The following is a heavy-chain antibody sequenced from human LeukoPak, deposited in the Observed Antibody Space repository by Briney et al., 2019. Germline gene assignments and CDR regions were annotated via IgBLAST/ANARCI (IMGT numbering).Heavy chain of an antibody. CDR1: GFTFSSYG. CDR3: AKDFPQVPQDYYDSICYFDY. Sequence: GSLRLSCAASGFTFSSYGMSWVRQAPGKGLEWVSAISGSGGSTYYADSVKGRFTISRDNSKNTLYLQMNSLRAEDTAVYYCAKDFPQVPQDYYDSICYFDYWGQGTLVTVSS. J-gene: IGHJ4*02. CDR2: ISGSGGST. D-gene: IGHD3-22*01. V-gene: IGHV3-23*01.